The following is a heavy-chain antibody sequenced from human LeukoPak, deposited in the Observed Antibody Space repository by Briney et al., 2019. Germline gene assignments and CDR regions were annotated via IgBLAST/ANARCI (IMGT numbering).Heavy chain of an antibody. Sequence: SVKVSCKASGFTFTSSAMQWVRQARGQRLEWIGWIVVGSGNTNYAQKFQERVAITRDMSTSTAYMELSSLRSEDTAVYYCAAGDYYDSSGYYYADWYFDLWGRGTLVTVSS. V-gene: IGHV1-58*02. CDR1: GFTFTSSA. CDR3: AAGDYYDSSGYYYADWYFDL. D-gene: IGHD3-22*01. CDR2: IVVGSGNT. J-gene: IGHJ2*01.